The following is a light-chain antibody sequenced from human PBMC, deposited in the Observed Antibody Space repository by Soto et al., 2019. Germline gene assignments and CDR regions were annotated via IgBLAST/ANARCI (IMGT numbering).Light chain of an antibody. Sequence: QSVLTKPAPVSGSPGQSITISCTGTSKDIGGYNYVSWYQQHPGKAPKLMMYDVSYRPSGVSARFTGSKSDNTASLTISGLQPEDEADYYCSSYARTSTHVLFGGGTKVTVL. CDR1: SKDIGGYNY. V-gene: IGLV2-14*03. CDR2: DVS. J-gene: IGLJ2*01. CDR3: SSYARTSTHVL.